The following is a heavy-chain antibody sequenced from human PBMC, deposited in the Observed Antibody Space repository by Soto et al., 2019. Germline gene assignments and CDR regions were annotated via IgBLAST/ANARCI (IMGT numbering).Heavy chain of an antibody. CDR3: ARDLWGYWNHIDAFDI. J-gene: IGHJ3*02. CDR2: INPNTDVT. D-gene: IGHD1-1*01. Sequence: QVQLVQSGAEMRKPGASVKVSCKASGYTFSGYYMHWVRQAPGQGLEWMGWINPNTDVTNYAQRFQGRVTMTRDTSITTAYMELSRLRSDDTAVYYCARDLWGYWNHIDAFDIWGPGTTVTVSS. CDR1: GYTFSGYY. V-gene: IGHV1-2*02.